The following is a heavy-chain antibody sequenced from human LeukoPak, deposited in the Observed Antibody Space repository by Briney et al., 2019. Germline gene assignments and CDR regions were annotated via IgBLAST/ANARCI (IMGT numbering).Heavy chain of an antibody. CDR3: ARGSGVHV. J-gene: IGHJ4*02. V-gene: IGHV3-21*04. D-gene: IGHD3-10*01. CDR2: ITKSSTYV. CDR1: GFTFRTHS. Sequence: PGGSLRLACVASGFTFRTHSMNWVRQAPGKGLEWVSSITKSSTYVYYADSVKGRFTISRDNANNSLFLQMNNLGVDDTGVYYCARGSGVHVWGQGTLVIVSS.